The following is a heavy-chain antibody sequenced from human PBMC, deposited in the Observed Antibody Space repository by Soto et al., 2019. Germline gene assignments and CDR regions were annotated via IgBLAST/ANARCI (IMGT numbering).Heavy chain of an antibody. CDR2: IYHSGNT. Sequence: SETLSLTCAVSGYSISSGHYWGWIRQPPGKGLEWIGSIYHSGNTYYNPSLKSRVTISVDTSKNQFSLKLSSVTAADTAVYYCARDWGWRGGSCSYFDYGGRGNMVPVSS. J-gene: IGHJ4*02. CDR3: ARDWGWRGGSCSYFDY. CDR1: GYSISSGHY. D-gene: IGHD2-15*01. V-gene: IGHV4-38-2*02.